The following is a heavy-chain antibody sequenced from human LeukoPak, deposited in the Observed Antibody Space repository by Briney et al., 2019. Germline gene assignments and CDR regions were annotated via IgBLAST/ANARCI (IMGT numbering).Heavy chain of an antibody. CDR1: GFTFSSYA. CDR2: ISGSGGST. Sequence: GGSLRLSCAASGFTFSSYAMSWVRQAPGKGLEWVSGISGSGGSTYYADSVKGRFTISRDNSKNTLYLQMNSLRAEDTAVYYCAKVGRYFDWLFPFDYWGQGTLVTVSS. D-gene: IGHD3-9*01. CDR3: AKVGRYFDWLFPFDY. J-gene: IGHJ4*02. V-gene: IGHV3-23*01.